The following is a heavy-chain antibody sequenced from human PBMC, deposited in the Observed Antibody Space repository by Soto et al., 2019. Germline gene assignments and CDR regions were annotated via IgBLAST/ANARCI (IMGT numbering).Heavy chain of an antibody. V-gene: IGHV3-30-3*01. CDR2: ISYDGSNK. Sequence: GGSLILSCAASGFTFSSYAMHWVRQAPGKGLEWVAVISYDGSNKYYADSVKGRFTISRDNSKNTLYLQMNSLRAEDTAAYYCARVQYYYGSGSYSDYYYYGMDVWGQGTTVTVSS. CDR3: ARVQYYYGSGSYSDYYYYGMDV. CDR1: GFTFSSYA. D-gene: IGHD3-10*01. J-gene: IGHJ6*02.